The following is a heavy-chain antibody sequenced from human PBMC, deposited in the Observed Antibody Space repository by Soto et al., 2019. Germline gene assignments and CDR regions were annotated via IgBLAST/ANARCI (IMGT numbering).Heavy chain of an antibody. D-gene: IGHD5-12*01. CDR3: ARGRWSEWLRSRGAFDI. V-gene: IGHV1-8*01. Sequence: ASVKVSCKASGYTFTSYDINWVRQATGQGLEWMGWMNPNSGNTGYAQKFQGRVTMTRNTSISTAYMELSSLRSEDTAVYYCARGRWSEWLRSRGAFDIWGQGTMVTVSS. J-gene: IGHJ3*02. CDR2: MNPNSGNT. CDR1: GYTFTSYD.